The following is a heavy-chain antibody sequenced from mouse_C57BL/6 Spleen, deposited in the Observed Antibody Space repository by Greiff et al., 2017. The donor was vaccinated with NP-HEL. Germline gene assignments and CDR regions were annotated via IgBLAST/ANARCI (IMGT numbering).Heavy chain of an antibody. V-gene: IGHV14-4*01. Sequence: EVQLQQSGAELVRPGASVKLSCTASGFNIKDDYMPWVKQRPEQGLEWIGWIDPENGDTEYASTVQGKATITADTAYNTAYLQLSSLKSEDTAVYYCTTRGGKYAMDYWGQGTSVTVSS. CDR1: GFNIKDDY. CDR3: TTRGGKYAMDY. J-gene: IGHJ4*01. D-gene: IGHD1-3*01. CDR2: IDPENGDT.